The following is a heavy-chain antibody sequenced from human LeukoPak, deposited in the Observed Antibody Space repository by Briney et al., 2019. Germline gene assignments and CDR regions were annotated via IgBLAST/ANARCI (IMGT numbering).Heavy chain of an antibody. CDR1: GYTFTSYD. D-gene: IGHD5-18*01. CDR2: MNPNSGNT. V-gene: IGHV1-8*01. CDR3: ARAFRGYSYGYLDYYYYMDV. Sequence: ASVKVSCKASGYTFTSYDINWVRQATGQGLEWMGWMNPNSGNTGYAQKFQGRVTMTRNTSISTAYMELSSLRSEDTAVYYCARAFRGYSYGYLDYYYYMDVWGKGTTVTVSS. J-gene: IGHJ6*03.